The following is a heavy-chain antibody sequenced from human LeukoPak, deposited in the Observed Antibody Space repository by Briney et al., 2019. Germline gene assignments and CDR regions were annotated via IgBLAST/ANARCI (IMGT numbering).Heavy chain of an antibody. CDR1: GFTFSSYG. V-gene: IGHV3-23*01. CDR3: AKRMVRGVIGHDAFDI. Sequence: PGGSLRLSCAASGFTFSSYGMSWVRQAPGKGLEWVSAISGSGGSTYYADSVKGRFTISRDNSKNTLYLQMNSLRAEDTAVYYCAKRMVRGVIGHDAFDIWGQGTMVTVSS. CDR2: ISGSGGST. J-gene: IGHJ3*02. D-gene: IGHD3-10*01.